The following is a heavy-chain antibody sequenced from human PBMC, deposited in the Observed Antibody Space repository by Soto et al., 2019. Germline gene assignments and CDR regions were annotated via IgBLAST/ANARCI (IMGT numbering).Heavy chain of an antibody. CDR1: GIALEDYA. V-gene: IGHV3-9*01. Sequence: GGSLRLSCVASGIALEDYAMHWVRQVPGQGLEWVSGIYSDDHRTAYADSVKGRFTISRDNAKNSLYLQMNSLRAEDTALHYCAKDSVRGAYSGSYSHAFDIWGQGTMVTVSS. CDR3: AKDSVRGAYSGSYSHAFDI. D-gene: IGHD1-26*01. J-gene: IGHJ3*02. CDR2: IYSDDHRT.